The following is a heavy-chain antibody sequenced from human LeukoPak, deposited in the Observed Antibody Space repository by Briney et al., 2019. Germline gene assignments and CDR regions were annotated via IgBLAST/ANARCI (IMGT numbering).Heavy chain of an antibody. CDR3: ASLPWGVRGVIIPDFHY. CDR2: IYYSGST. J-gene: IGHJ4*02. Sequence: SETLSLTCTVSGGSISSSSYYWGWIRQPPGKGLESIGSIYYSGSTYYNPSLKSRVTISVDTSKNQFSLKLSSVTAADTAVYYCASLPWGVRGVIIPDFHYWGQGTLVTVSS. D-gene: IGHD3-10*01. V-gene: IGHV4-39*07. CDR1: GGSISSSSYY.